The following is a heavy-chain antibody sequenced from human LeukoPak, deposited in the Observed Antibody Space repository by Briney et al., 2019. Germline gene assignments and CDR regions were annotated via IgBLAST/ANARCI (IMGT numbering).Heavy chain of an antibody. Sequence: DSVKVSCKASGYTFTGYYMHWVRQAPGQGVEWMGWINPNSGGTNYAQKFQGRVTMTRDTSISTAYMELSRLTSDDTAVYYCARELFSGSYHPFDYWGQGTLVTVSS. V-gene: IGHV1-2*02. CDR3: ARELFSGSYHPFDY. CDR2: INPNSGGT. J-gene: IGHJ4*02. CDR1: GYTFTGYY. D-gene: IGHD1-26*01.